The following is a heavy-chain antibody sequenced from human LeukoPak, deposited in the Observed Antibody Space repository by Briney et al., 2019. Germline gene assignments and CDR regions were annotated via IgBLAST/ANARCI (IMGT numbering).Heavy chain of an antibody. J-gene: IGHJ4*02. CDR2: ISAYNGNT. V-gene: IGHV1-18*01. D-gene: IGHD3-22*01. CDR3: ARVFHDSSGYYPYYFGY. Sequence: GASVKVSCKASGYTFTTYGISWVRQAPGQGLEWMGWISAYNGNTNYAQKLQGRVTMTTDTSTSTAYMELRSLRSDDTAVYYCARVFHDSSGYYPYYFGYWGQGTLVTVSS. CDR1: GYTFTTYG.